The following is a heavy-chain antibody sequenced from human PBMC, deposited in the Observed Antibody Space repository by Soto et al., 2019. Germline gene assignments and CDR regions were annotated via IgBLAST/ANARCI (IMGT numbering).Heavy chain of an antibody. CDR3: ARGGCSSTSCSIDHDAFDI. CDR2: ISSSGSTI. V-gene: IGHV3-48*03. D-gene: IGHD2-2*01. J-gene: IGHJ3*02. Sequence: GGSLRLSCAASGFTFSSYEVNWVRQAPGKGLEWVSYISSSGSTIYYADSVEGRFTISRDNAKNSLYLQMNSLRAEDTAVYYCARGGCSSTSCSIDHDAFDIWGQGTMVTVSS. CDR1: GFTFSSYE.